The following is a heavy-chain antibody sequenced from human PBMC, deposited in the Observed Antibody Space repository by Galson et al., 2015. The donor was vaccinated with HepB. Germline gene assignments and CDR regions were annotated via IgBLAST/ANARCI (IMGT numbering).Heavy chain of an antibody. D-gene: IGHD6-19*01. CDR1: GFTFSSYG. CDR2: ISYDGSNK. V-gene: IGHV3-30*18. Sequence: SLRLSCAASGFTFSSYGMLWVRQAPGKGLEWVAVISYDGSNKYYADSVKGRFTIPGDNSKNTLYLQMNSLRAEDTAVYYCAKDRSVKQWLVSDYWGQGTLVTVSS. CDR3: AKDRSVKQWLVSDY. J-gene: IGHJ4*02.